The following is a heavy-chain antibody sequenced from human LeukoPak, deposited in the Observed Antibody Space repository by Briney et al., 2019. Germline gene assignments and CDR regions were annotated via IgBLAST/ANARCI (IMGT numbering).Heavy chain of an antibody. Sequence: GGSLRLSCAASGFTFSSYSMNWVRQAPGKGLEWVSSISSSSSYIYYADSVKGRFTISRDNAKNSLYLQMSSLRAEDTAVYYCARDGPPRDGYNHVGSKLDYWGQGTLVTVSS. J-gene: IGHJ4*02. D-gene: IGHD5-24*01. CDR1: GFTFSSYS. CDR3: ARDGPPRDGYNHVGSKLDY. CDR2: ISSSSSYI. V-gene: IGHV3-21*01.